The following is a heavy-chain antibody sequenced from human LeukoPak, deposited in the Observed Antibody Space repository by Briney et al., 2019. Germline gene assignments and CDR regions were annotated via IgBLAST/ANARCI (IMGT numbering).Heavy chain of an antibody. CDR1: GGTFSSYA. CDR2: IIPILGIA. D-gene: IGHD2-2*01. V-gene: IGHV1-69*04. Sequence: SVKVSCKASGGTFSSYAISWVRQAPGQGLEWMGRIIPILGIANYAQKFQGRVTITADKSASTAYMELSSLRSEDTAVYYCARESRGYIVVVPAANPLGYWGQGTLVTVSS. J-gene: IGHJ4*02. CDR3: ARESRGYIVVVPAANPLGY.